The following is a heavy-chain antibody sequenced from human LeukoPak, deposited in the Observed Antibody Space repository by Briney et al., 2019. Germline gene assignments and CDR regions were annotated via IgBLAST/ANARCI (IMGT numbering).Heavy chain of an antibody. Sequence: PSETLSLTCTVSGGSISSYYWSWIRQPPGKGLEWIGYIYYSGSTNYNPSLKSRVTISVDTSKNQFSLKLSSVTAADTAVYYCARDDYYDSSGYYYWGQGTLVTVST. CDR3: ARDDYYDSSGYYY. V-gene: IGHV4-59*01. J-gene: IGHJ4*02. CDR1: GGSISSYY. CDR2: IYYSGST. D-gene: IGHD3-22*01.